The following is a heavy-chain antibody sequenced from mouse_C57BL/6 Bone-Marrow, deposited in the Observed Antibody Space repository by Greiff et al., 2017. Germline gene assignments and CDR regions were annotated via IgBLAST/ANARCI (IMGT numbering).Heavy chain of an antibody. CDR2: IDPEDGDT. Sequence: VQLKESGAELVRPGASVKLSCTASGFNIKDYYMHWVKQRPEQGLEWIGRIDPEDGDTEYAPKFQGTATMTVDTSSTTAYLQLSSLTSEDTAVYYCTTGGYYFYWGQGTTLTVSS. V-gene: IGHV14-1*01. CDR1: GFNIKDYY. D-gene: IGHD2-3*01. CDR3: TTGGYYFY. J-gene: IGHJ2*01.